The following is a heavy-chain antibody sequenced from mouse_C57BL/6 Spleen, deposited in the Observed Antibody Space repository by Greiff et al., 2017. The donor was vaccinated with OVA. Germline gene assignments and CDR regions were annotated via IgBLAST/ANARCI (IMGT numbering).Heavy chain of an antibody. CDR2: INPNYGTT. Sequence: VQLKESGPELVKPGASVKISCKASGYSFTDYNMNWVKQSNGKSLEWIGAINPNYGTTSYNQNFKGKVTLTVDQSTSTAYMQLNSLTSEDSAVYYSAREFIMIRDWYIDVWGTGTTVTVSS. J-gene: IGHJ1*03. CDR3: AREFIMIRDWYIDV. V-gene: IGHV1-39*01. D-gene: IGHD2-4*01. CDR1: GYSFTDYN.